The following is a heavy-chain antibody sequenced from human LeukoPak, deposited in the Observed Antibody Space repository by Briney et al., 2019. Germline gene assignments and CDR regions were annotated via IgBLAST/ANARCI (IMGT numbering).Heavy chain of an antibody. CDR1: GFTFSNYG. J-gene: IGHJ4*02. CDR2: ISGSGGAT. CDR3: ARGGVDHYGSGTYYLMYYFDH. Sequence: PGGTLRLSCAASGFTFSNYGMNWVRQAPGKGLEWVSGISGSGGATYYADSVKGRFTVSRDDPHNTLYLQMNSVRAEDTAVYFCARGGVDHYGSGTYYLMYYFDHWGQGALVTVSS. D-gene: IGHD3-10*01. V-gene: IGHV3-23*01.